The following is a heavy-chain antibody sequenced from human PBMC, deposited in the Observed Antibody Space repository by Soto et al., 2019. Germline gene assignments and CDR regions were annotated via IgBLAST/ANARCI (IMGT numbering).Heavy chain of an antibody. CDR3: AKDRYCSSSTCHQAFDY. D-gene: IGHD2-2*01. CDR2: ISGSGGST. Sequence: EVQLLESGGDLVQPGGSLRLSCAASGFPFTSYAMSWVRQAPGKGLEWVSLISGSGGSTKYADSVKGRFAISRDSSKNTLYLQVNSLRAEDTAIYYCAKDRYCSSSTCHQAFDYWGQGTLVPVSS. V-gene: IGHV3-23*01. J-gene: IGHJ4*02. CDR1: GFPFTSYA.